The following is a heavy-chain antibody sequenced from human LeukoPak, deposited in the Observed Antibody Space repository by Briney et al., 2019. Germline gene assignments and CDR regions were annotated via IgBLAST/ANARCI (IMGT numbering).Heavy chain of an antibody. Sequence: GGSLRLSCAASGFTFSSYWMHWARQAPGKGLVWVSRINSDGSSTTYADSVEGRFTISRDNDKNTLYLQMNSLRAEDTAVYYCAREAYGSGNRYFDHWGQGILVTVSS. CDR1: GFTFSSYW. J-gene: IGHJ4*02. CDR2: INSDGSST. V-gene: IGHV3-74*01. CDR3: AREAYGSGNRYFDH. D-gene: IGHD3-10*01.